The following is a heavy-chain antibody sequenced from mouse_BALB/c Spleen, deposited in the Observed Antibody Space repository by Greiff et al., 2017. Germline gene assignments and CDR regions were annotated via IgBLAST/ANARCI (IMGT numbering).Heavy chain of an antibody. CDR1: GFTFSSFG. V-gene: IGHV5-17*02. D-gene: IGHD3-1*01. CDR3: ARSGYGSFFDY. J-gene: IGHJ2*01. CDR2: ISSGSSTI. Sequence: EVQRVESGGGLVQPGGSRKLSCAASGFTFSSFGMHWVRQAPEKGLEWVAYISSGSSTIYYADTVKGRFTISRDNPKNTLFLQMTSLRSEDTAMYYCARSGYGSFFDYWGQGTTLTVSS.